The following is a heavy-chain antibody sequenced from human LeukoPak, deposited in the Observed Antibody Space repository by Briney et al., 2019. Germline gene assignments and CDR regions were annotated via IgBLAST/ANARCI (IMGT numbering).Heavy chain of an antibody. J-gene: IGHJ4*02. D-gene: IGHD3-22*01. V-gene: IGHV1-18*01. CDR3: ARDFSTTMIVQSNLCFDY. CDR1: GGTFSSYA. CDR2: ISAYNGNT. Sequence: ASVKVSCMASGGTFSSYAISWVRQAPGQGLEWMGWISAYNGNTNYAQKLQGRVTMTTDTSTSTAYMELRSLRSDDTAVYYCARDFSTTMIVQSNLCFDYWGQGTLVTVSS.